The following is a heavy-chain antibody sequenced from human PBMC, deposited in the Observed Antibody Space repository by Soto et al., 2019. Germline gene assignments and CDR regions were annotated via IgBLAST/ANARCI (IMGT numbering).Heavy chain of an antibody. CDR1: GYTFTAYA. V-gene: IGHV1-3*01. CDR3: ARDVDTSMSAPLDY. Sequence: SVKVSCKASGYTFTAYAMDWVRQTPGQRLEWVGWINVGTGDTEYSQQFQGRVNITRDTSARTLYMELSSLRSEDTAVYYCARDVDTSMSAPLDYWGQGSLVTVSS. J-gene: IGHJ4*02. D-gene: IGHD3-16*01. CDR2: INVGTGDT.